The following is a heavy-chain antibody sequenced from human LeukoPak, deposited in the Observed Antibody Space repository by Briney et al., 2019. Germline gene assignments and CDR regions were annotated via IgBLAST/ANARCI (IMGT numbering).Heavy chain of an antibody. CDR3: ARGLVGATTRSTFDY. Sequence: PGGSLRLSCAASGFTFSTYAMSWVRQAPGKGLEWVSDIDWNGGSTGYADSVKGRFTISRDNAKNSLYLQMNSLRVEDTALYYCARGLVGATTRSTFDYWGRGTLVTVSS. D-gene: IGHD1-26*01. V-gene: IGHV3-20*04. CDR1: GFTFSTYA. J-gene: IGHJ4*02. CDR2: IDWNGGST.